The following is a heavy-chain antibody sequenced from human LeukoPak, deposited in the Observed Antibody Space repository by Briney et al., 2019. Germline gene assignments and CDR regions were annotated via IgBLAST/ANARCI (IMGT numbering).Heavy chain of an antibody. V-gene: IGHV4-4*07. CDR1: GGSIGTYY. CDR2: IFTTRGA. CDR3: VRDGPSWGLL. Sequence: PSETLSLTCTVSGGSIGTYYLSWIRQPAGKGLEWIGRIFTTRGANYNPSLKSRVTMSLDTSKNLFSLKLNSVTAADTAVYYCVRDGPSWGLLWGQGALVTVSS. J-gene: IGHJ4*02. D-gene: IGHD7-27*01.